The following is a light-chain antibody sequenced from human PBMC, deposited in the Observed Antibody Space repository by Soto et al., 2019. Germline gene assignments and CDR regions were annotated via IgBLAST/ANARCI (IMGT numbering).Light chain of an antibody. CDR1: SSDVGSYNL. CDR3: CSYAGSPYV. J-gene: IGLJ1*01. CDR2: EGS. V-gene: IGLV2-23*01. Sequence: QSALTQPASVSGSPGQSITISCTGTSSDVGSYNLVSWYQQHPGKAPKLMIYEGSKRPSGASNRFSGSKSGNTASLTISGLQAEDEADYYCCSYAGSPYVFGTGTKVTVL.